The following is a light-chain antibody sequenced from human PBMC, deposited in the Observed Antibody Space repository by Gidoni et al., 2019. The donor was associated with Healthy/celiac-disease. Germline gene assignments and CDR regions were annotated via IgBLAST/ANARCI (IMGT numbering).Light chain of an antibody. CDR3: QQSYSTPWT. V-gene: IGKV1-39*01. Sequence: DTQMTQSPSSLSAPVRDRVTITCRASQGISSYLNWYQQKPGKAPKLLIYAASSLQSGVPSRFSGSGSGTDFTLTISRLQPEDFATYYCQQSYSTPWTFGQGTKVEIK. CDR2: AAS. J-gene: IGKJ1*01. CDR1: QGISSY.